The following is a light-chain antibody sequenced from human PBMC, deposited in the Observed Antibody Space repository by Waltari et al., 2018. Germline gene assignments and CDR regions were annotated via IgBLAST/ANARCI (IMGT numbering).Light chain of an antibody. V-gene: IGKV3-11*01. Sequence: ILLTHSPATLSLSPGVTATLPCRASQSVSSYLAWYQQKPGQALSLLIYDASNRATGIPARFSGSGSGTDFTLTISSLEPEDFAVYYCQQRSNWPLTFGGGTKVEIK. CDR3: QQRSNWPLT. CDR2: DAS. J-gene: IGKJ4*02. CDR1: QSVSSY.